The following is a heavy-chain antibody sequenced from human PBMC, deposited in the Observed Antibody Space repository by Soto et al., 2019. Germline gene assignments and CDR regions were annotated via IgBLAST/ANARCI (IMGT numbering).Heavy chain of an antibody. CDR1: GFSLSTSGVG. CDR3: AHSLTRRGYSGYDSGYYGMDV. Sequence: SGPTLVNPTQTLTLTCTFSGFSLSTSGVGVGWIRQPPGKALEWLALIYWDDDKRYSPSLKSRLTITKDTSKNQVVLTMTNMDPVDTATYYCAHSLTRRGYSGYDSGYYGMDVWGQGTTVTVLL. CDR2: IYWDDDK. V-gene: IGHV2-5*02. D-gene: IGHD5-12*01. J-gene: IGHJ6*02.